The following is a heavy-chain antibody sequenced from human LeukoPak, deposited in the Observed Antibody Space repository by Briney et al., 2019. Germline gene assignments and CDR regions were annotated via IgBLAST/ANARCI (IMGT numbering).Heavy chain of an antibody. D-gene: IGHD2-15*01. CDR2: IHPSDSDT. J-gene: IGHJ5*02. CDR1: GFSFTNYW. Sequence: GESLKISCKGSGFSFTNYWIGWVRQMPGKGLEWMGIIHPSDSDTRYSPSFQGQVTISADKSIDTAYLQWSSLKASDTAMYYCGRHYCHGGSCYSGGRGWFDTWGQGTLVTVSS. CDR3: GRHYCHGGSCYSGGRGWFDT. V-gene: IGHV5-51*01.